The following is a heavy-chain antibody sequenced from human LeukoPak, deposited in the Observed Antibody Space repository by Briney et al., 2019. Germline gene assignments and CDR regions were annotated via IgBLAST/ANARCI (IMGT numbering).Heavy chain of an antibody. J-gene: IGHJ4*02. CDR3: ARGPNSVAGYFDY. D-gene: IGHD6-19*01. Sequence: SETLSLTCTVSGGSISSYYWSSIRQPPGKGLEWIGYIYYSGSTNYNPSLKSRVTISVDTSKNQFSLKLSSVTAADTAVYYCARGPNSVAGYFDYWGQGTLVTVS. CDR2: IYYSGST. CDR1: GGSISSYY. V-gene: IGHV4-59*01.